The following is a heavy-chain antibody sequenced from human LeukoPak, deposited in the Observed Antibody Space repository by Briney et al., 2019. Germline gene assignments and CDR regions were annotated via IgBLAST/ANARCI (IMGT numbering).Heavy chain of an antibody. CDR3: ARVAAATRIDY. D-gene: IGHD2-15*01. V-gene: IGHV4-30-2*01. J-gene: IGHJ4*02. CDR2: IYHSGST. CDR1: GGSISSGGYS. Sequence: SQTLSLTCAVSGGSISSGGYSWSWIRQPPGKGLEWIGYIYHSGSTCYNPSLKSRVTISVDRSKNQFSLKLSSVTAADTAVYYCARVAAATRIDYWGQGTLVTVSS.